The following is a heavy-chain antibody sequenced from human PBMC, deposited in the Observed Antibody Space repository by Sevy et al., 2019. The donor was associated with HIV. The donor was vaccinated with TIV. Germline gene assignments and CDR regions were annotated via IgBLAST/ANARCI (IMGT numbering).Heavy chain of an antibody. V-gene: IGHV3-30*02. CDR3: AKLGSTTLTTSDAFDI. J-gene: IGHJ3*02. CDR1: GFTFSSSG. CDR2: IRYDGTTK. D-gene: IGHD4-17*01. Sequence: GGSLRLSCVASGFTFSSSGMHWVRQAPGKGLEWVTFIRYDGTTKYYADSVKGRFTISRDNSKSTLYLQMNSLRDEDTGVYFCAKLGSTTLTTSDAFDIWGQGTLVTVSS.